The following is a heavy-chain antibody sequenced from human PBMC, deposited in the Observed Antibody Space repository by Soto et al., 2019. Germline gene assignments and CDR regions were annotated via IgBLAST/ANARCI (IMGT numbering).Heavy chain of an antibody. CDR2: IYWDDDK. J-gene: IGHJ4*02. D-gene: IGHD3-3*01. CDR1: GFSLSTSGVG. CDR3: ALLRRFSGGKFDL. Sequence: QITLKESGPTLLKPTQTLTLTCTFSGFSLSTSGVGVGWIRQPPGKALDWLALIYWDDDKRYGPSLKSRLTITNDTSRNQVVLTMNNKDPVDTATYYCALLRRFSGGKFDLWGQGSLVTVSS. V-gene: IGHV2-5*05.